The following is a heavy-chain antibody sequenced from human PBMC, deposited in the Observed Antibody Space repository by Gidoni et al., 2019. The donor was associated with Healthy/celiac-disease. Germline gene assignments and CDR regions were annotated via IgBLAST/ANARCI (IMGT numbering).Heavy chain of an antibody. CDR3: ARDRDCSSTSCLFDY. D-gene: IGHD2-2*01. Sequence: QVQLQQSGPGLVKPSQSLSLTCAISGDSVSSNNAAWSWIRQSPSRGLEWLGRTYDRSKWYNEYAVSVKSRISINADTSKNQFSLQLNSVTPEDTAVYYCARDRDCSSTSCLFDYWGQGTLVTVSS. V-gene: IGHV6-1*01. CDR2: TYDRSKWYN. CDR1: GDSVSSNNAA. J-gene: IGHJ4*02.